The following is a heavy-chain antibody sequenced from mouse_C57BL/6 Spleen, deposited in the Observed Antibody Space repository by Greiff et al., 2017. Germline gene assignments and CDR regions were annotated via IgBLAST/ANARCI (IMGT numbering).Heavy chain of an antibody. CDR3: ARGYGSSSYYFDY. Sequence: VQLVESGAELARPGASVKMSCKASGYTFTSYTMHWVKQRPGQGLEWIGYINPSSGYTKYNQKFKDKATLTADKSSSTAYMQLSSLTSEDSAVYYCARGYGSSSYYFDYWGQGTTLTVSS. V-gene: IGHV1-4*01. CDR1: GYTFTSYT. CDR2: INPSSGYT. D-gene: IGHD1-1*01. J-gene: IGHJ2*01.